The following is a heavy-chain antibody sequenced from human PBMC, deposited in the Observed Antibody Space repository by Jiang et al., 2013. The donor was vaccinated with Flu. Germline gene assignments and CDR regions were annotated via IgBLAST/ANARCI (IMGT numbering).Heavy chain of an antibody. Sequence: VKKPGSSVKVSCKASGGTFSSYAISWVRQAPGQGLEWMGGIIPIFGTANYAQKFQGRVTITADESTSTAYMELSSLRSEDTAVYYCAREIAARPGGGAVFDYWGQGTLVTVSS. J-gene: IGHJ4*02. CDR2: IIPIFGTA. CDR3: AREIAARPGGGAVFDY. D-gene: IGHD6-6*01. CDR1: GGTFSSYA. V-gene: IGHV1-69*01.